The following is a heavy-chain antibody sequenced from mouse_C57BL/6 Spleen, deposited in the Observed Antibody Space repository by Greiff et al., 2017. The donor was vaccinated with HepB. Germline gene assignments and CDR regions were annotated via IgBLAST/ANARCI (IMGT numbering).Heavy chain of an antibody. D-gene: IGHD1-1*01. CDR2: IHPNSGST. Sequence: VQLQQPGAELVKPGASVKLSCKASGYTFTSYWMHWVKQRPGQGLEWIGMIHPNSGSTNYNEKFKSKATLTVDKSSSTAYMQLSSLTSEDSAVYYCARWDPVVDSFAYWGQGTLVTVSA. V-gene: IGHV1-64*01. CDR3: ARWDPVVDSFAY. CDR1: GYTFTSYW. J-gene: IGHJ3*01.